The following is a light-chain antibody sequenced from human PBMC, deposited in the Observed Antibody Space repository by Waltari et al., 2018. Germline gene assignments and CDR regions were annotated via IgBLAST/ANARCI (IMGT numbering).Light chain of an antibody. CDR3: QQSYSTPWK. CDR2: AAS. V-gene: IGKV1-39*01. CDR1: QSISSY. J-gene: IGKJ1*01. Sequence: DIQMTQSPSSLSASVGDRVTITCRASQSISSYLNWYQQKPGKAPKLLIYAASSLQSGVPSRFSGSGSGTDFTITISSLQPEDFATYYCQQSYSTPWKFGQGTKVEIK.